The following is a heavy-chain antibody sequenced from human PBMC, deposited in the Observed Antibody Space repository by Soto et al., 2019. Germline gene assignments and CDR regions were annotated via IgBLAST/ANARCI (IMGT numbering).Heavy chain of an antibody. J-gene: IGHJ6*02. D-gene: IGHD6-6*01. Sequence: SETLSLTCTVSGGSISSGGYYWSWIRQHPGKGLEWIGYIYYSGSTYYNPSLKSRVTISVDTSKNQFSLKLSSVTAADTAVYYCAREYSSSGDYYYYGMDVWGQGTTVTVSS. CDR3: AREYSSSGDYYYYGMDV. CDR2: IYYSGST. CDR1: GGSISSGGYY. V-gene: IGHV4-31*03.